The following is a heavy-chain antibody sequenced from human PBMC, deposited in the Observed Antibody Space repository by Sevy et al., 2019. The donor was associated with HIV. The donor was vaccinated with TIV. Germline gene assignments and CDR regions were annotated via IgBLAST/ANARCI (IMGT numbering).Heavy chain of an antibody. J-gene: IGHJ6*02. D-gene: IGHD3-10*01. CDR1: GFTFSSYA. Sequence: GGSLRLSCAASGFTFSSYAMSWVRQAPGKGLEWVSAISGSGGSTYYADSVKGRFTISRDNSKNTLYLQMNSLRAEDTAVYYCAKGLTMVQRVIDRYYYYGMDVWGQGTTVTVSS. CDR2: ISGSGGST. CDR3: AKGLTMVQRVIDRYYYYGMDV. V-gene: IGHV3-23*01.